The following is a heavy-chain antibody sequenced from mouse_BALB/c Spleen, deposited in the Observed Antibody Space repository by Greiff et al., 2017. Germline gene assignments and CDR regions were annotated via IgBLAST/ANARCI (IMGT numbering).Heavy chain of an antibody. V-gene: IGHV1S29*02. Sequence: VHVKQSGPELVKPGASVKISCKASGYTFTDYNMHWVKQSHGKSLEWIGYIYPYNGGTGYNQKFKSKATLTVDNSSSTAYMELRSLTSEDSAVYYCARGGYDGAWFAYWGQGTLVTVSA. CDR2: IYPYNGGT. CDR3: ARGGYDGAWFAY. CDR1: GYTFTDYN. J-gene: IGHJ3*01. D-gene: IGHD2-2*01.